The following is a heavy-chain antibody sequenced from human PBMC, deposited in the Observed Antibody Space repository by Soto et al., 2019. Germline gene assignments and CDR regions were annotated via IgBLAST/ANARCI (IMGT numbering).Heavy chain of an antibody. Sequence: GGSLRLSCAASGFTFSSYGMHWVRQAPGKGLEWVAVISYDGSNKYYADSVKGRFTISRDNSKNTLYLQMNSLRAEDTAVYYSAKDRGSYVYYYGMDVWGQGTTVTVSS. CDR3: AKDRGSYVYYYGMDV. CDR1: GFTFSSYG. D-gene: IGHD1-26*01. J-gene: IGHJ6*02. V-gene: IGHV3-30*18. CDR2: ISYDGSNK.